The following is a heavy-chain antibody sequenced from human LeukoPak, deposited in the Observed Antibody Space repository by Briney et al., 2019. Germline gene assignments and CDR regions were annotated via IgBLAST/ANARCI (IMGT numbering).Heavy chain of an antibody. Sequence: GGSLRLSCEASGFGFSKYAMTWVRQAPGKGLEWVSGMSSSGVSPDYADSVRGRFTISRDNSKDTLILHMDSLRVEDTAIYYCAKVSFDGGVIPYFDSWGQGTVVTVSS. CDR3: AKVSFDGGVIPYFDS. CDR1: GFGFSKYA. CDR2: MSSSGVSP. V-gene: IGHV3-23*01. J-gene: IGHJ4*02. D-gene: IGHD3-10*01.